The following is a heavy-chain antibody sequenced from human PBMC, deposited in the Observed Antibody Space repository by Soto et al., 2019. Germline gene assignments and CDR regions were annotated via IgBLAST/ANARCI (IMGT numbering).Heavy chain of an antibody. V-gene: IGHV3-48*01. D-gene: IGHD2-2*01. CDR3: AVVPAANGHYGMDV. Sequence: GGSLRLSCAASGFTFSSYSMNWVRQAPGKGLEWVPYISSSSSTIYYADSVKGRFTISRDNAKNSLYLQMNSLRAEDTAVYYCAVVPAANGHYGMDVWGQGTTVTVSS. CDR1: GFTFSSYS. CDR2: ISSSSSTI. J-gene: IGHJ6*02.